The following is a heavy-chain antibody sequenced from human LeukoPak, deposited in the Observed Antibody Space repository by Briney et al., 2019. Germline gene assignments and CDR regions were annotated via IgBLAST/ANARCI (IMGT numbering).Heavy chain of an antibody. CDR1: GDSISSYF. CDR3: AREYNY. J-gene: IGHJ4*02. Sequence: PSETLSLTCSVSGDSISSYFWAWIRQPPGKGLEWIGYVCYNGTTNYNPSLRNRVAISIATSKNQFSLKLSSVTAADPAVYYCAREYNYWGQGTLVTVPS. D-gene: IGHD5-12*01. V-gene: IGHV4-59*01. CDR2: VCYNGTT.